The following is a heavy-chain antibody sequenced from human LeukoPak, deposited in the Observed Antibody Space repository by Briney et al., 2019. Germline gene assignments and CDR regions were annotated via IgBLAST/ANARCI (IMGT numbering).Heavy chain of an antibody. Sequence: PGGSLRLSCAASGFTFSSYAMHWVRQAPGKGLEWVAVISYDGSNKYYADSVKGRFTISRDNSKNTLYLQMNSLRAEDTAVYYCARDQYGDYVVDYWGQGTLVTVSS. CDR1: GFTFSSYA. J-gene: IGHJ4*02. CDR3: ARDQYGDYVVDY. V-gene: IGHV3-30-3*01. CDR2: ISYDGSNK. D-gene: IGHD4-17*01.